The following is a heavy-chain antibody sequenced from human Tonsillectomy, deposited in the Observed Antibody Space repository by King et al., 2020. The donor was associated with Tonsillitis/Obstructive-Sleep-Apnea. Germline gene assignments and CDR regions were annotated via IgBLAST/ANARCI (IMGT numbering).Heavy chain of an antibody. CDR3: ARDMVLEAGGDAFDI. Sequence: QLQESGPGLVKPSETLSLTCTVSGGSISSYYWSWIRQPPGKGLEWIGYLYYSGSTNYNPSLKSRVTTSVDTSQNQFSLKLSSVTAADTAVYYCARDMVLEAGGDAFDIWGQGTMVTVSS. V-gene: IGHV4-59*01. CDR2: LYYSGST. D-gene: IGHD2-8*01. CDR1: GGSISSYY. J-gene: IGHJ3*02.